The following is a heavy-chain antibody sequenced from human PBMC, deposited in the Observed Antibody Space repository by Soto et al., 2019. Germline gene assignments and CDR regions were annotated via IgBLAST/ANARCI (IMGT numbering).Heavy chain of an antibody. V-gene: IGHV3-9*01. D-gene: IGHD6-19*01. J-gene: IGHJ4*02. Sequence: GGSLRLSXAASVFTFDDYAMHWVRQVPGKGLEWVSGIGWKSGSIGYADSVKGRFTISRDNAKNSLYLQMNSLRVEDTALYYCAKDIPVAGTGTFDYWGQGTLVTVS. CDR2: IGWKSGSI. CDR3: AKDIPVAGTGTFDY. CDR1: VFTFDDYA.